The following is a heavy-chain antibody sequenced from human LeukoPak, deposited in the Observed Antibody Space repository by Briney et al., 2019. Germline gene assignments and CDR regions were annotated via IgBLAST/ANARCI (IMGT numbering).Heavy chain of an antibody. CDR2: ISPSSSYT. V-gene: IGHV3-11*05. D-gene: IGHD1-1*01. Sequence: GGSLRLSCGASGLTFSDYYMSWIRQAPGKGLEWISYISPSSSYTNYADSVKGRFTISRDNARNSVYLQMSSLRAEDTAVYYCARGDWYTYNFDSWGQGTLVTVSS. CDR1: GLTFSDYY. J-gene: IGHJ4*02. CDR3: ARGDWYTYNFDS.